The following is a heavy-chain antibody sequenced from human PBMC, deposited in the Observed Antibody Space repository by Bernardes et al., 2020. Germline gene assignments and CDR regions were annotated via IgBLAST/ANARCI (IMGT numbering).Heavy chain of an antibody. V-gene: IGHV4-34*01. Sequence: SESRSLTGAVYGGSFSGYYGSWTRQPPGKGLEWIGEINHSGSTNYKPSLKSRVTISVDTSKNQFSLKLSSVTAADTAVYYCARVGDSSGWKHWGQGTLVTVSS. CDR2: INHSGST. J-gene: IGHJ4*02. CDR1: GGSFSGYY. CDR3: ARVGDSSGWKH. D-gene: IGHD6-19*01.